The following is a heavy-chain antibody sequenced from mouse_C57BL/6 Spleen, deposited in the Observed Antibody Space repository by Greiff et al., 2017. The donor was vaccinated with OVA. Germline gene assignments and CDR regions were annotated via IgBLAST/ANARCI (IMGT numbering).Heavy chain of an antibody. J-gene: IGHJ2*01. CDR2: IHPNSGST. Sequence: QVQLQQPGAELVKPGASVKLSCKASGYTFTSYWMHWVKQRPGQGLEWIGMIHPNSGSTNYNEKFKSKATLTVDKSSSTAYMQLSSLTSEDSAVYDCARGLTAVACDFDYWGQGTTLTVSS. CDR1: GYTFTSYW. CDR3: ARGLTAVACDFDY. V-gene: IGHV1-64*01. D-gene: IGHD1-1*01.